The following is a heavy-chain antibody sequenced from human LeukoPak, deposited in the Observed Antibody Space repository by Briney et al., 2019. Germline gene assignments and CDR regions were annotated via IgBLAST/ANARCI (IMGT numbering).Heavy chain of an antibody. CDR2: TKQDGSEQ. D-gene: IGHD6-13*01. V-gene: IGHV3-7*01. CDR3: ARDSAGNDY. CDR1: GFSFSTYW. Sequence: GGSLRLSCVASGFSFSTYWMSWDRQAPGKGLEWVANTKQDGSEQYYVDSLKGRFTISRDNAKNSLYLQLNNVEADDTAMYYCARDSAGNDYWGQGTLVTVSS. J-gene: IGHJ4*02.